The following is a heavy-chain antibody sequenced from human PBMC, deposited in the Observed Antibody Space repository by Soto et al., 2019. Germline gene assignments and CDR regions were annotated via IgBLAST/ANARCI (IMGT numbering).Heavy chain of an antibody. Sequence: QMQLVQSGAEVKKTGSTVTVSCKALGNTFTYRYLHWVRQAPGQALEWMGWITPFSGDVHYAQKFQERVTITRDRSINTAYMRMSSLTSEDTAMYYCAGGGAGSGPFTRELPDHWGQGTLVTVSS. V-gene: IGHV1-45*02. CDR3: AGGGAGSGPFTRELPDH. J-gene: IGHJ4*02. D-gene: IGHD1-26*01. CDR1: GNTFTYRY. CDR2: ITPFSGDV.